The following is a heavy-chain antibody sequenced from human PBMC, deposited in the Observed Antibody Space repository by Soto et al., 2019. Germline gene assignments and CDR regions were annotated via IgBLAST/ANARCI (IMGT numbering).Heavy chain of an antibody. CDR3: ARAFSAPYYYCSWSYYPDYYGMDV. Sequence: QVQLVQSGAEVKKPGASVKVSCKASGYTFTGYYMHWVRQAPGQGLEWMGWINHNIGGTNYAQKFQGWVTVTSDTSIRTASMCLSRLRSDDTAVYYCARAFSAPYYYCSWSYYPDYYGMDVWGQGTTVTVSS. D-gene: IGHD3-10*01. CDR2: INHNIGGT. CDR1: GYTFTGYY. J-gene: IGHJ6*02. V-gene: IGHV1-2*04.